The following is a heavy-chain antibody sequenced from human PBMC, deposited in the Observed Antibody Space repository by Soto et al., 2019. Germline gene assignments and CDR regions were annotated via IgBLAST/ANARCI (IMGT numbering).Heavy chain of an antibody. V-gene: IGHV1-69*13. CDR1: GGTFSSYA. CDR3: ASNSDGRHDAFDI. J-gene: IGHJ3*02. CDR2: IIPIFGTA. D-gene: IGHD1-20*01. Sequence: SVKVSCKASGGTFSSYAISWVRQAPGQGLEWMGGIIPIFGTANYAQKFQGRVTITADESTSTAYMELSSLRSEDTAVYYCASNSDGRHDAFDIWGQGTMVTVSS.